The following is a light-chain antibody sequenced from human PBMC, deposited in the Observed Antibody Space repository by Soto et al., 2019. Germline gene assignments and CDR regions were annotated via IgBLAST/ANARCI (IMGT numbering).Light chain of an antibody. J-gene: IGLJ1*01. CDR1: SSDGGGYRY. V-gene: IGLV2-14*01. Sequence: SVLTQPASVSGSPGQTITISCTGNSSDGGGYRYVSWFQHHPGKAPKLIIYEVSNRPSGISARFSGSKSGNTASLTMTGLQAEDEADYYCSSYTISNTLPFVFGTGTTVTVL. CDR2: EVS. CDR3: SSYTISNTLPFV.